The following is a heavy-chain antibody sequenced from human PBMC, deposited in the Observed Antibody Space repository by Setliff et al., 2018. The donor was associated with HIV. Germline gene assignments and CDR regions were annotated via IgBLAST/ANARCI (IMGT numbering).Heavy chain of an antibody. J-gene: IGHJ4*02. Sequence: ASVKVSCKASGYTFTGYYMHWVRQAPGQGLEWMGWINPNSGGTNYAQKFQGRVTMTRDTSISTAYMELSRLRSDDTAVYYCARDLFGSWYTGSSGLAHWGQGTLVTVSS. D-gene: IGHD2-2*02. CDR1: GYTFTGYY. V-gene: IGHV1-2*02. CDR2: INPNSGGT. CDR3: ARDLFGSWYTGSSGLAH.